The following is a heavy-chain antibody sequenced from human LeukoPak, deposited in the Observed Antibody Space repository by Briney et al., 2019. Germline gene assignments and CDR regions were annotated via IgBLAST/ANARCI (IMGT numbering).Heavy chain of an antibody. J-gene: IGHJ4*02. CDR1: GGSISSYY. V-gene: IGHV4-59*08. D-gene: IGHD3-10*01. Sequence: SETLSLTCTVSGGSISSYYWSWVRQPPGKGLEWIGYIYYSGYTNYNPSLESRVTISVGTSKNQFSLKLSSVTAADTAVYYCARHYGSGTYPLDYWGQGTLVTVSS. CDR3: ARHYGSGTYPLDY. CDR2: IYYSGYT.